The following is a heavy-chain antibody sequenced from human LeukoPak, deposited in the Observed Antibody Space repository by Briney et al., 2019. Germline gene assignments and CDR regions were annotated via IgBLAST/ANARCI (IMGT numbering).Heavy chain of an antibody. CDR3: ARVWAYDILTGYYPHYYYGMDV. V-gene: IGHV1-46*01. D-gene: IGHD3-9*01. Sequence: ASVKVSCKASGYTFTSYYMHWVRQAPGQGLEWMGIINPSGGSTSYAQKFQGRVTMTRDTSKNQFSPKLSSVTAADTAVYYCARVWAYDILTGYYPHYYYGMDVWGQGTTVTVSS. CDR2: INPSGGST. J-gene: IGHJ6*02. CDR1: GYTFTSYY.